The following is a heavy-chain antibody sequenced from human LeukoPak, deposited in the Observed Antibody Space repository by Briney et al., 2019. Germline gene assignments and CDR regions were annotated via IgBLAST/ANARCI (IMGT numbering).Heavy chain of an antibody. J-gene: IGHJ4*02. D-gene: IGHD5-24*01. V-gene: IGHV4-59*08. CDR2: IYYSGST. CDR1: GGXMSSYY. CDR3: ARGARAGYNLEPFDY. Sequence: PSETLSLTCTVSGGXMSSYYCSWIRQPPGKGLEWIGYIYYSGSTKYNPSLKSRVTISVDTSKNQFSLKLSSVTAADTAVYYCARGARAGYNLEPFDYWGQGTLVTVSS.